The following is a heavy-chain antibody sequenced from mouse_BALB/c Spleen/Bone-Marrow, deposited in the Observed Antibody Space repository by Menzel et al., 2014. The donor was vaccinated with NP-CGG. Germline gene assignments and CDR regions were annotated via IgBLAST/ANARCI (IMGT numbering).Heavy chain of an antibody. CDR1: CFTFSDYY. V-gene: IGHV7-3*02. D-gene: IGHD2-12*01. Sequence: EVKVVESGGGLVQPGGSLRLSCATSCFTFSDYYMSWVRQPPGKALEWLGFIRNKAKGYTTEYIPSVKGRFTISRDNSQSMLYLQMNTLRAEDSATYYCARDRNNDIHWYLDVWGAGTTVTVSS. J-gene: IGHJ1*01. CDR3: ARDRNNDIHWYLDV. CDR2: IRNKAKGYTT.